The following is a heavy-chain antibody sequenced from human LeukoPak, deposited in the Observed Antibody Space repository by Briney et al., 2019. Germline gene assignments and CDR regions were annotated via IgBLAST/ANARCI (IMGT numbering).Heavy chain of an antibody. CDR3: ARDHLRYFDWLSLPVIWFDP. CDR2: ISAYNGNT. Sequence: ASVKVSCKASGYTFTSYGISWVRQAPGQGLEWMGWISAYNGNTNYAQKLQGRVTMTTDTSTSTAYMELRSLRSDDTAVYYCARDHLRYFDWLSLPVIWFDPWGQGTLVTVSS. D-gene: IGHD3-9*01. CDR1: GYTFTSYG. V-gene: IGHV1-18*04. J-gene: IGHJ5*02.